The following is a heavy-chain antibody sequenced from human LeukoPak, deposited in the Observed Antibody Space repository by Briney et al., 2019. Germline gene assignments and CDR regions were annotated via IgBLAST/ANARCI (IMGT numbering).Heavy chain of an antibody. CDR3: ARGRLGRQHASFFDS. Sequence: PSETLSLTCSVSDGSMSTYYWGWIRQPPGKGLEWIGYIYYSGSTTYNPSLKSRVTVSVDTSKNQFSLKLTSMTAADTAVYYCARGRLGRQHASFFDSWGQGTLVTVSS. V-gene: IGHV4-59*08. J-gene: IGHJ4*02. CDR1: DGSMSTYY. CDR2: IYYSGST. D-gene: IGHD2-2*01.